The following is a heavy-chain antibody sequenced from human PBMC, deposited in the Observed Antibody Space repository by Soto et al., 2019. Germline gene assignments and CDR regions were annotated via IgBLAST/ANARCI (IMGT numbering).Heavy chain of an antibody. V-gene: IGHV1-3*01. Sequence: ASVKVSCKASGYTFTSYAMHWVRQAPGQRLEWMGWINAGNGNTKYSQKFQGRVTITRDTSASTDYMELSSLRSEDTAVYYCARDAYSSSWPIPLDYWGQGTLVTVSS. CDR2: INAGNGNT. CDR3: ARDAYSSSWPIPLDY. D-gene: IGHD6-13*01. CDR1: GYTFTSYA. J-gene: IGHJ4*02.